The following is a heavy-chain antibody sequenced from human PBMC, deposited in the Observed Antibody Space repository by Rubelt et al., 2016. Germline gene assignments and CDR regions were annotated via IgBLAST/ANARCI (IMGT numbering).Heavy chain of an antibody. CDR1: GFTFSNYW. CDR2: VWYDGSHQ. CDR3: ASTGRMDV. J-gene: IGHJ6*02. Sequence: VQLVESGGGLVQPGRSLRLSCAASGFTFSNYWMHWVRQAPGKGLEWVAVVWYDGSHQYYGDSVKGRFTISRDNSKKTLYLQMNSLRAEDTAVYYCASTGRMDVWGQGTTVTVSS. D-gene: IGHD3-10*01. V-gene: IGHV3-33*08.